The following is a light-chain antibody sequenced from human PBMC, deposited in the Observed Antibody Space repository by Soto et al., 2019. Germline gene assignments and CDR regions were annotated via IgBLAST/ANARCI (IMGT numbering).Light chain of an antibody. CDR2: DNS. CDR1: SSNLGADYD. Sequence: QLVLTQPPSVSGAPGQRVTISCTGSSSNLGADYDVHWYQQLPGTAPKLLIYDNSNRPSGVPDRFSGSKSGTSASLAITGLQAEDEADYYCQSYDRSLSGSRVFGTGTKLTVL. J-gene: IGLJ1*01. V-gene: IGLV1-40*01. CDR3: QSYDRSLSGSRV.